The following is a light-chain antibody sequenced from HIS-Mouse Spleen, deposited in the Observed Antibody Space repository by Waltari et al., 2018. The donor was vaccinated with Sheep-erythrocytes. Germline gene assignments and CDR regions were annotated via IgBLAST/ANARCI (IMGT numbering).Light chain of an antibody. J-gene: IGLJ3*02. CDR3: CSYAGSSTWV. Sequence: QSALTQPASVSGSPGQSITISCTGTSSDVGSYNLVSWYQQHPGKAPKPVIYEGSKRPSGVSHRFSGSKSGNTVSLTISGLQAEDEADYYCCSYAGSSTWVFGGGTKLTVL. CDR1: SSDVGSYNL. V-gene: IGLV2-23*01. CDR2: EGS.